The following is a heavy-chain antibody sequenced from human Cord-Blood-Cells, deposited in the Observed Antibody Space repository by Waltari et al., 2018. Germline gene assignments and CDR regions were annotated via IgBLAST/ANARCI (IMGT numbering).Heavy chain of an antibody. CDR2: IYHSGEK. V-gene: IGHV4-38-2*02. J-gene: IGHJ4*02. Sequence: QVQLQEPGPGLVKPSGTLALNCAVSGYSISRGYYWGWIRQPQGKGRGWIGSIYHSGEKYYNPSLKGGVTISLETSKNQFSLRLSSVAAADTAVYYWARDPGNELELLYYFFFWGQGTLVTVSS. CDR3: ARDPGNELELLYYFFF. D-gene: IGHD1-26*01. CDR1: GYSISRGYY.